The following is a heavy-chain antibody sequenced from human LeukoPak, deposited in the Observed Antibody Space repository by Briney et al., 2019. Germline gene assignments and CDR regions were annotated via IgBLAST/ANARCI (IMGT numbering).Heavy chain of an antibody. CDR1: GFTFSNYW. J-gene: IGHJ4*02. D-gene: IGHD5-24*01. V-gene: IGHV3-7*05. Sequence: GGSLRLSCAASGFTFSNYWMSWVRQAPGKGLEWVANIKEDGSAKYYVDSVKGRFTISRDNAKNSQYLQMNSLRAEDTAVYYCARDAGYNTFDYWGQGTLVTVSS. CDR2: IKEDGSAK. CDR3: ARDAGYNTFDY.